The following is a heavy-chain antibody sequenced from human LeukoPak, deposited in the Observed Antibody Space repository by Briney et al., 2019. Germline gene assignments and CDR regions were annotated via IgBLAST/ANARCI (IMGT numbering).Heavy chain of an antibody. D-gene: IGHD3-10*01. Sequence: GASVKVSCKASGYTFTSYGISWERQAPGQGLEWMGWISAYNGNTNYGQKLQGRVTMTTDTSTSTAYMELRSLRSDDTAVYYCARDRNYYGSGSYDNYYGMDVWGQGTTVTVSS. CDR3: ARDRNYYGSGSYDNYYGMDV. CDR1: GYTFTSYG. CDR2: ISAYNGNT. V-gene: IGHV1-18*01. J-gene: IGHJ6*02.